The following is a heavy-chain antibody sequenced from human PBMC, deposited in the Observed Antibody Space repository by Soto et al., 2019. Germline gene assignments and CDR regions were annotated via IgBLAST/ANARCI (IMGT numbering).Heavy chain of an antibody. V-gene: IGHV4-34*01. CDR1: GGSFSGYY. D-gene: IGHD1-26*01. Sequence: SETLSLTCAVYGGSFSGYYWSWIRQPPGKGLEWIGEINHSGSTNYNPSLKSRVTISVDTSKNQFSLKLSSVTAADTAVYYCARVSVGAIIKWEPLDYWGQGTLVTVSS. CDR2: INHSGST. CDR3: ARVSVGAIIKWEPLDY. J-gene: IGHJ4*02.